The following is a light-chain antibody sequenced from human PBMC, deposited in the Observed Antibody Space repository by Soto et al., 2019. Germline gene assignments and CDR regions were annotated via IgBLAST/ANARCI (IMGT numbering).Light chain of an antibody. J-gene: IGKJ1*01. Sequence: DIQVTQSPSSLSASVGDRVTITCRASQSISSYLNCYQQKPGKAPKLLIYAASSLQSGVPSRFSGSGSGKDFTLTISSLQPEDFATYYCQQSYSTPRTFGQGTKVEIK. CDR3: QQSYSTPRT. V-gene: IGKV1-39*01. CDR1: QSISSY. CDR2: AAS.